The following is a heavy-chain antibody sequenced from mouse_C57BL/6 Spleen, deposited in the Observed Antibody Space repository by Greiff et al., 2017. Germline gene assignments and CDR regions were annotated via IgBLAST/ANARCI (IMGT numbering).Heavy chain of an antibody. CDR3: TELWDINY. Sequence: VKVEESGGGFVQPGGSMKLSCVASGFTFSNYWMNWVRQSPAKGLAWVAQIRLKSDNYSTHQAESVKGRFTISRDDSKRRVYLQMHNLRAEDTGINYCTELWDINYWGQGTLVTVSA. J-gene: IGHJ3*01. CDR2: IRLKSDNYST. V-gene: IGHV6-3*01. CDR1: GFTFSNYW. D-gene: IGHD1-1*02.